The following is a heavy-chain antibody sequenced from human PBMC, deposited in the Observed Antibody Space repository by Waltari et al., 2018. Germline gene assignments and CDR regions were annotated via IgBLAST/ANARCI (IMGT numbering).Heavy chain of an antibody. Sequence: QVQLVASGGGVVQPGGSLRLSCAASGFTFSSDGMHWVRQAPGKGLEWVAFIRYDGSNKYYADSVKGRFTISRDNSKNTLYLQMNSLRAEDTAVYYCAVASEGIVVVVAAIDYWGQGTLVTVSS. J-gene: IGHJ4*02. CDR2: IRYDGSNK. D-gene: IGHD2-15*01. V-gene: IGHV3-30*02. CDR3: AVASEGIVVVVAAIDY. CDR1: GFTFSSDG.